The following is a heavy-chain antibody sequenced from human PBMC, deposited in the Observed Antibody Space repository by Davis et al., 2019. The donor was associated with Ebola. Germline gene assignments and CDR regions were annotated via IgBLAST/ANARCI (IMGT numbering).Heavy chain of an antibody. V-gene: IGHV1-2*02. D-gene: IGHD1-26*01. CDR3: ARESDAVGASTTDDAFDV. CDR1: GYTFTGYY. CDR2: INPNSGGT. J-gene: IGHJ3*01. Sequence: ASVKVSCKASGYTFTGYYIHWVRQAPGQGLEGLGWINPNSGGTTYAQKFQGRVTMTRDTSISTAYLDLSRLTSDDTAVYFCARESDAVGASTTDDAFDVWGQGTMVTVSS.